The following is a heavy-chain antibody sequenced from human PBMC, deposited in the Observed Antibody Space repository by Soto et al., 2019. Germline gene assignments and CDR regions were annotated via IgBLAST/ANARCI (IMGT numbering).Heavy chain of an antibody. D-gene: IGHD3-3*01. V-gene: IGHV3-9*01. Sequence: PGGSLRLSCAASGFTFDDYAMHWVRQAPGKGLEWVSGISWNSGSIGYADSVKGRFTISRDNAKNSLYLQMNSLRAEDTALYYCAKELHQTGTIFGVALGGPEFDFWGHGTLVTVSS. CDR3: AKELHQTGTIFGVALGGPEFDF. CDR1: GFTFDDYA. J-gene: IGHJ4*01. CDR2: ISWNSGSI.